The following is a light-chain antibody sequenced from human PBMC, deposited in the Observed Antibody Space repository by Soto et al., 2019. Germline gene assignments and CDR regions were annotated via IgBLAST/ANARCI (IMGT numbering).Light chain of an antibody. CDR1: TSDIGGYNH. CDR3: CSYTTSGTWV. V-gene: IGLV2-14*03. J-gene: IGLJ3*02. CDR2: DVN. Sequence: QSALTQPASVSGSPGQSITISCTGTTSDIGGYNHVSWYQKHPDKAPKLLIYDVNNRPSGLSDRFSGSKSLNTASLTISGRQADDEADDYCCSYTTSGTWVFGGGTKLTVL.